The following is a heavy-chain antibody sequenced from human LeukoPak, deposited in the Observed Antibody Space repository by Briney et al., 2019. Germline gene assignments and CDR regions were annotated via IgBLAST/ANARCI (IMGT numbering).Heavy chain of an antibody. D-gene: IGHD6-19*01. Sequence: GASVKVSCNASGYTFTSYGISLVRQAPGQGLEWMGWISAYNGNTNYAQKLQGRVTMTTDTSTSTDYLELRSLRSEDTAVYYCSRDRTGGWYSYWGQGTLVTVSS. J-gene: IGHJ4*02. CDR2: ISAYNGNT. CDR3: SRDRTGGWYSY. CDR1: GYTFTSYG. V-gene: IGHV1-18*01.